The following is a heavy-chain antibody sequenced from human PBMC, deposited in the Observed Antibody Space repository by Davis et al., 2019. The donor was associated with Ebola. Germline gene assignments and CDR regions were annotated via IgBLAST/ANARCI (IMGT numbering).Heavy chain of an antibody. D-gene: IGHD6-13*01. CDR2: ISYDGSNK. J-gene: IGHJ4*02. V-gene: IGHV3-30*18. CDR3: AKLEQLGY. Sequence: AGSLRLSCAASGFTFSSYGMHWVRQAPGKGLEWVAVISYDGSNKYYADSVKGRFTISRDNSKNTLYLQMNSLRAEDTAAYYCAKLEQLGYWGQGTLVTVSS. CDR1: GFTFSSYG.